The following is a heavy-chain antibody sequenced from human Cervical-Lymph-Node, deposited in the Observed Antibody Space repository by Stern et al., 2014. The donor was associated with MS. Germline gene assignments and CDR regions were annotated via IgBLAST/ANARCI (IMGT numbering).Heavy chain of an antibody. CDR2: TWYDGIDK. CDR1: GFTFSSYG. J-gene: IGHJ3*02. V-gene: IGHV3-33*01. Sequence: VHLVESGGGVVQPGRFLRLSCVASGFTFSSYGMHWVRQAPGKGLEWVALTWYDGIDKYYADSVKGRFTISRDNSKNTLYLQMNTLRAEDTSVYYCARGDYDDAFHIWGQGTMVIISS. D-gene: IGHD4-17*01. CDR3: ARGDYDDAFHI.